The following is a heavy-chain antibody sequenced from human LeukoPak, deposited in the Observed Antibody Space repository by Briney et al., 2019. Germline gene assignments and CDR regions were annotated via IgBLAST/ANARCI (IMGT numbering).Heavy chain of an antibody. V-gene: IGHV5-51*01. CDR2: IYPRDSRT. Sequence: GESLKISCKGSGYSFSSYWIAWVRQMPGKGLEWMGIIYPRDSRTTYSPSFQGQVTISADKSISTAYLQWSSLKASDTAMYYCARHRNVGGYSNGNIDYWGQGTLVSVSS. J-gene: IGHJ4*02. D-gene: IGHD5-18*01. CDR3: ARHRNVGGYSNGNIDY. CDR1: GYSFSSYW.